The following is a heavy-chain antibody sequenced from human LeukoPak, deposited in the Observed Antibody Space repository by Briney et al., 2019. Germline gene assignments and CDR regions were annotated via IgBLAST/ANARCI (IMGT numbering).Heavy chain of an antibody. CDR3: ATPPNWFDP. J-gene: IGHJ5*02. V-gene: IGHV3-21*01. Sequence: GGSLRLSCAASGFTFSSYSMNWVRQAPGKGLEWASSISSSSSYIYYADSVKGRFTISRDNAKNSLYLQMNSLRAEDTAVYYCATPPNWFDPWGQGTLVAVSS. CDR1: GFTFSSYS. CDR2: ISSSSSYI.